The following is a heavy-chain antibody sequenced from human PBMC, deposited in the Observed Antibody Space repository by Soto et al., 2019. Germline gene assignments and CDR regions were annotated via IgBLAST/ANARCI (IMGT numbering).Heavy chain of an antibody. CDR1: GFSFRMYW. Sequence: GGSLRLSCAASGFSFRMYWMHWVRQAPGKGLVWVSLINYDETTTTYADSAKGRFTISRDNAKNSLYLQMNSLRAEDTAVYYCASELEGIDVWGQGTTVTVSS. CDR2: INYDETTT. CDR3: ASELEGIDV. V-gene: IGHV3-74*01. J-gene: IGHJ6*02.